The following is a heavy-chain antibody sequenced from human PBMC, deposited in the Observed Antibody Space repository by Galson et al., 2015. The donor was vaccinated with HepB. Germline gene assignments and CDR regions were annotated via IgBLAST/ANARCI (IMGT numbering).Heavy chain of an antibody. CDR1: GFTFSSYG. D-gene: IGHD5-12*01. CDR2: IWYDGSNK. V-gene: IGHV3-33*01. J-gene: IGHJ6*02. CDR3: ARSYSGYDLAMEAVADYYYYGMDV. Sequence: SLRLSCAASGFTFSSYGMHWVRQAPGKGLEWVAVIWYDGSNKYYADSVRGRFTISRDNSKNTLYLQMNSLRAEDTAVYYCARSYSGYDLAMEAVADYYYYGMDVWGQGTTVTVSS.